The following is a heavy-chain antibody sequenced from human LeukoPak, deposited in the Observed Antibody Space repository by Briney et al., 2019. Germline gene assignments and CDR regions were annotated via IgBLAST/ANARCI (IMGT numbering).Heavy chain of an antibody. Sequence: ASVKVSCKASEYTFTGYYMHWVRQAPGQGLEWMGWINPNSGGTNYAQKFQGRVTMTRDTSISTAYMELNRLRSDDTAVYYCARPSSPLRPFDYWGQGTLVTVSS. V-gene: IGHV1-2*02. CDR1: EYTFTGYY. CDR3: ARPSSPLRPFDY. CDR2: INPNSGGT. J-gene: IGHJ4*02.